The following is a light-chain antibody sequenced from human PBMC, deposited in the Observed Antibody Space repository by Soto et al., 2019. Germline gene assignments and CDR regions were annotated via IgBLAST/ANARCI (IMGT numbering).Light chain of an antibody. CDR3: QQYGSSQWT. CDR1: QRFSSSN. Sequence: EIVLTQSPGTLSLSPGGRATLSCSVSQRFSSSNLAGYQQKPGQPPRLLIYGAASRATGIPDRFSGSGAGTDFTLTISRLEPEDFAVYYCQQYGSSQWTFGQGTKVDI. CDR2: GAA. V-gene: IGKV3-20*01. J-gene: IGKJ1*01.